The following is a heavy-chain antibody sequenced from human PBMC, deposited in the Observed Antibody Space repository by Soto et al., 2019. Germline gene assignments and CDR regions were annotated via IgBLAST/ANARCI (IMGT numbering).Heavy chain of an antibody. CDR3: ARDFAPSVTAMANYYYYGMDV. D-gene: IGHD2-21*02. CDR1: GFTFSSYS. V-gene: IGHV3-21*01. CDR2: ISSSSSYI. J-gene: IGHJ6*02. Sequence: EVQLVESGGGLVKPGGSLRLSCAASGFTFSSYSMNWVRQAPGKGLEWVSSISSSSSYIYYADSVKGRFTISRDNAKNSLYLQMNSLRAEDTAVYYCARDFAPSVTAMANYYYYGMDVWGQGTTVTVSS.